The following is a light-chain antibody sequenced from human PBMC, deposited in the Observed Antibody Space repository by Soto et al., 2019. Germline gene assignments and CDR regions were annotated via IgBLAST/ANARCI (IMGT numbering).Light chain of an antibody. CDR3: QKFNAVPT. CDR2: AAS. Sequence: DIQMTQAPSSLSASVGDRVTITCRASLAINNYSAWYQQKPGKVPTLLISAASTLQSGVPSRFSGSGSGTDFTLTISSLQPEDVATYYCQKFNAVPTFGGGTKVEI. CDR1: LAINNY. J-gene: IGKJ4*01. V-gene: IGKV1-27*01.